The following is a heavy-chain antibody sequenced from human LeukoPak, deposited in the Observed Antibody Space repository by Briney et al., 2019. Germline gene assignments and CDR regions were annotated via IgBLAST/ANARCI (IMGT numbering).Heavy chain of an antibody. CDR1: GFTFNGFC. Sequence: GGSLTLSCTPSGFTFNGFCLTWFRQTPGKGLEWVASMRSSKRYIHYPDSVKGRFTISRDNSKNTLYLQMNSLRSEDTAVYYCAREAAKRYYGSGSYVSYYYGMDVWGQGTTVTVSS. V-gene: IGHV3-21*01. D-gene: IGHD3-10*01. CDR2: MRSSKRYI. J-gene: IGHJ6*02. CDR3: AREAAKRYYGSGSYVSYYYGMDV.